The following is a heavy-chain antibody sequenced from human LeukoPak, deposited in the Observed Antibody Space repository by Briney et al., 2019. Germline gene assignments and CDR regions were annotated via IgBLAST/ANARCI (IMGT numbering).Heavy chain of an antibody. J-gene: IGHJ4*02. D-gene: IGHD3-22*01. CDR3: ARDGYYYDSSDY. V-gene: IGHV4-39*07. CDR1: GGSISSSSYY. CDR2: IYHSGST. Sequence: TSETLSLTCTVSGGSISSSSYYWGWIRQPPGKGLEWIGSIYHSGSTYYNPSLKSRVTISVDTSKNQFSLKLSSVTAADTAVYYCARDGYYYDSSDYWGQGTLVTVSS.